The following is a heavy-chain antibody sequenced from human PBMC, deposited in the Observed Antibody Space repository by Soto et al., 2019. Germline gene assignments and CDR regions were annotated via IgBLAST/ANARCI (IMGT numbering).Heavy chain of an antibody. CDR2: IYYSGST. CDR1: GGSISSGGYY. J-gene: IGHJ5*02. D-gene: IGHD3-9*01. CDR3: ARVVGADYDILTGPNWFDP. Sequence: SETLSLTCSVSGGSISSGGYYWSWIRQHPGKGLEWIGYIYYSGSTYYNPSLKSRVTISVDTSKNQFSLKLSSVTAADTAVYYCARVVGADYDILTGPNWFDPWGQGTLVTGSS. V-gene: IGHV4-31*03.